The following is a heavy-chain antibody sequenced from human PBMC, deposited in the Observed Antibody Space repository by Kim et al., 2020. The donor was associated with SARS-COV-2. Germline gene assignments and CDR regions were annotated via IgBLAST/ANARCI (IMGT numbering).Heavy chain of an antibody. CDR2: IDAGAGNT. CDR1: GYSFSRYA. V-gene: IGHV1-3*01. J-gene: IGHJ5*02. CDR3: ARGWSATGIDP. Sequence: ASVKVSCKASGYSFSRYAIHWMRQAPGQRLEWMGWIDAGAGNTKYSQRLQGRVTITRDTSASTVYMEMSSLTSEDTAIYYCARGWSATGIDPWGQGTLVTVSS. D-gene: IGHD2-15*01.